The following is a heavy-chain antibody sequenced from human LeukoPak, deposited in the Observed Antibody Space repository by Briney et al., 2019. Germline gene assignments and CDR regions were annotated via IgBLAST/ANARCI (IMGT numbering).Heavy chain of an antibody. D-gene: IGHD6-19*01. CDR3: AKHPTTYSSGWYDLWNVGYYFDY. Sequence: GGSLRLSCAASGFTFSSYAMSWVRQAPGKGLEWVSAISGSGGSTYYADSVKGRFTISRDNPKNTLYLQMNSLRAEDTAVYYCAKHPTTYSSGWYDLWNVGYYFDYWAREPWSPSPQ. CDR1: GFTFSSYA. V-gene: IGHV3-23*01. J-gene: IGHJ4*02. CDR2: ISGSGGST.